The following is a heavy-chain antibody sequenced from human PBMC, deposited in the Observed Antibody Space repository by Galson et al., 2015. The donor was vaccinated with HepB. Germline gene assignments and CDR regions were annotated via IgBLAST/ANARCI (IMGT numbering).Heavy chain of an antibody. CDR1: GFTFSSYG. V-gene: IGHV3-30*18. CDR3: AKPEAPSVVGIFSDYYYGMDV. CDR2: ISYDGSNK. D-gene: IGHD1-26*01. J-gene: IGHJ6*02. Sequence: SLRLSCAASGFTFSSYGMHWVRQAPGKGLEWVAVISYDGSNKYYADSVKGRFTISRDNSKNTLYLQMNSLRAEDTAVYYCAKPEAPSVVGIFSDYYYGMDVWGQGTTVTVSS.